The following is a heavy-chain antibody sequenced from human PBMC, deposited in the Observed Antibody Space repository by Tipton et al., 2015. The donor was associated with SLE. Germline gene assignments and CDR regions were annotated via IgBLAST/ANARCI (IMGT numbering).Heavy chain of an antibody. D-gene: IGHD1-26*01. J-gene: IGHJ1*01. CDR1: GFTFSRYW. CDR3: ARDLLVGGSYYGSFHY. V-gene: IGHV3-74*01. Sequence: SLRLSCATSGFTFSRYWMHWVRQGPGKGLVWVSRINGDGTITTYADFVKGRSTISRDNAKNTVFLQMNSLRAEDTAVYYCARDLLVGGSYYGSFHYWGQGTLVSVSS. CDR2: INGDGTIT.